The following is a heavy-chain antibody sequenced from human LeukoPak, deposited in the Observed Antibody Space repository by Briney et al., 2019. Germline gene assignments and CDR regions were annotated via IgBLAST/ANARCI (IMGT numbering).Heavy chain of an antibody. CDR2: IYYSGST. CDR1: GGSISSSSYY. Sequence: SETLSLTCTVSGGSISSSSYYWGWIRQPPGKGLEWIGSIYYSGSTYYNPSLKSRVTISVDTSKNQFSLKLSSVTAADTAAYYCARDRMIDGGATQRVFDYWGQGTLVTVSS. D-gene: IGHD1-26*01. CDR3: ARDRMIDGGATQRVFDY. J-gene: IGHJ4*02. V-gene: IGHV4-39*07.